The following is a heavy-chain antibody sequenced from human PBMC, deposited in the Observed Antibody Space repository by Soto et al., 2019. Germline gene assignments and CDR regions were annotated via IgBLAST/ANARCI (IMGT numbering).Heavy chain of an antibody. CDR1: GDSVSSNSAA. D-gene: IGHD2-2*01. Sequence: PSQTLSLTCAISGDSVSSNSAAWNWIRQSPSRGLEWLGRTYYRSKWYNDYAVSVKSRITTNPDTSKNQFSLQLNSVTPEDTAVYYCARMGKIVVVPADASNWFDPWGQGTLVTVSS. J-gene: IGHJ5*02. V-gene: IGHV6-1*01. CDR3: ARMGKIVVVPADASNWFDP. CDR2: TYYRSKWYN.